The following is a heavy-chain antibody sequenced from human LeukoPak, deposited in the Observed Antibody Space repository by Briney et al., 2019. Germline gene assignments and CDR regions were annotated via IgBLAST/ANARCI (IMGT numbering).Heavy chain of an antibody. J-gene: IGHJ4*02. D-gene: IGHD4/OR15-4a*01. CDR1: GFIFTSYW. CDR2: IYPGDSDT. Sequence: GDSLKISCNTSGFIFTSYWIGWVRQMPGKGLEWMGIIYPGDSDTRYSPSFQGQVTISADKSISTAYLQWGSLKASDTAMYYCARTYGESYEPNFDFWGQGTLVTVSS. CDR3: ARTYGESYEPNFDF. V-gene: IGHV5-51*06.